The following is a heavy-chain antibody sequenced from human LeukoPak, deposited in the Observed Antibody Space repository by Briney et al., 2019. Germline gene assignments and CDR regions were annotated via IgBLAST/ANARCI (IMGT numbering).Heavy chain of an antibody. Sequence: GGSLRLSCAASGFTFSTYWMAWVRQVPGKRLEWVANIKYDGIEKYHVDSVKGRFTISRDNAKNSLYLQMNSLRTEDTAVYYCARDTVVVPQGDAFDLWGQGTMVTVSS. V-gene: IGHV3-7*04. CDR3: ARDTVVVPQGDAFDL. J-gene: IGHJ3*01. CDR2: IKYDGIEK. D-gene: IGHD2-2*01. CDR1: GFTFSTYW.